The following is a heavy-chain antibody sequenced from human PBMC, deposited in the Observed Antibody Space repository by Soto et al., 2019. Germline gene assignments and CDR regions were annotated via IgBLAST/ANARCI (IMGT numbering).Heavy chain of an antibody. CDR2: LSWNSGSI. J-gene: IGHJ3*02. V-gene: IGHV3-9*01. D-gene: IGHD6-13*01. Sequence: EVQLVESGGGLVQPGRSLRLSFAASGFTFDDYAMHWVRQAPGKGLEWVSGLSWNSGSIGYADSVKGRFTISRDNAKNRLYLQMNSLRAEDTALYYCAKDIYEDEGDSSSWEGAFDIWGQGTMVTVSS. CDR1: GFTFDDYA. CDR3: AKDIYEDEGDSSSWEGAFDI.